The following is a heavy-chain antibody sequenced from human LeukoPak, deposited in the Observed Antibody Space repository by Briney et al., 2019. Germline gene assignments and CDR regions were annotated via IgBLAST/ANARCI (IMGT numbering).Heavy chain of an antibody. CDR3: ARGGSGYDSFYYYGMDV. CDR2: IYYSGST. D-gene: IGHD5-12*01. J-gene: IGHJ6*02. V-gene: IGHV4-59*01. Sequence: SETLSLTCTVSGGSISPYYWNWIRQPPGKGLEWIGYIYYSGSTNYNPSLKSRVTISVDTSKNQFSLKLSSVTAADTAVYYCARGGSGYDSFYYYGMDVWGQGTTVTVSS. CDR1: GGSISPYY.